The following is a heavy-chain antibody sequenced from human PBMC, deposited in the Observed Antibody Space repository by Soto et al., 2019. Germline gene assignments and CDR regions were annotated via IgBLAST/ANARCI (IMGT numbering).Heavy chain of an antibody. Sequence: ASVKVSCKASGYTFTSYGISWVRQAPGQGLEWMGWISAYNGNTNYAQKLQGRVTMTTDTSTSTAYMELRSLRSDDTAVYYCARDRITIFGEVIMRPNGMDVWGQGTTVTVSS. D-gene: IGHD3-3*01. CDR1: GYTFTSYG. J-gene: IGHJ6*02. V-gene: IGHV1-18*04. CDR2: ISAYNGNT. CDR3: ARDRITIFGEVIMRPNGMDV.